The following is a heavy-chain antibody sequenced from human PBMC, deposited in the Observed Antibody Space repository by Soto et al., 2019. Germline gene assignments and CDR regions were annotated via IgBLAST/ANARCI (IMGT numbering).Heavy chain of an antibody. CDR2: IIPRFESV. V-gene: IGHV1-69*01. J-gene: IGHJ6*04. Sequence: QAQLVQSGAEVKKPGSSVKVSCEASGGTFSSYAFSWVRQAPGQGPEWMGGIIPRFESVNYAQKFQGRVSITADESMRTAYMELGSLTSDDTAAYYCASGRGGLLPSRGYFYGMDVWGEGTTVTVSS. CDR1: GGTFSSYA. CDR3: ASGRGGLLPSRGYFYGMDV. D-gene: IGHD2-21*02.